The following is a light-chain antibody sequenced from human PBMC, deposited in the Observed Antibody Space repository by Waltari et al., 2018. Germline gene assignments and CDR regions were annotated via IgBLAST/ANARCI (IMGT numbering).Light chain of an antibody. CDR3: QQLNDVPIT. J-gene: IGKJ5*01. Sequence: IQLTQSPSSLSASVGDRVTLTCRASQGISNYLAWYQQKPGKAPKVLIYSASTLQSGVPSRFSGSGSGTDFTLTIGSLQPEDFATYFCQQLNDVPITFGQGTRLEIK. CDR1: QGISNY. V-gene: IGKV1-9*01. CDR2: SAS.